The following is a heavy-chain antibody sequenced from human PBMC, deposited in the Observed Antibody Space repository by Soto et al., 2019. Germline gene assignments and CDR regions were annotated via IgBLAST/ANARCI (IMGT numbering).Heavy chain of an antibody. V-gene: IGHV3-48*02. CDR2: ISSSSTI. D-gene: IGHD4-17*01. CDR3: ARGGVRGTWDYGDYEFWFDP. J-gene: IGHJ5*02. Sequence: EVQLVESGGGLVQPGGSLRLSCAASGFTFSSYSMNWVRQAPGKGLEWVSYISSSSTIYYADSVKGRFTIFRDNAKNSLYLQMNSLRDEDTAVYYCARGGVRGTWDYGDYEFWFDPWGQGTLVTVSS. CDR1: GFTFSSYS.